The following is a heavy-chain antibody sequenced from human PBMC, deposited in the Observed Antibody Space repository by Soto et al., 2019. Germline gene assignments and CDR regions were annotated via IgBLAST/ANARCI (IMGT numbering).Heavy chain of an antibody. CDR2: MKAGSGET. D-gene: IGHD3-10*01. V-gene: IGHV1-8*01. CDR1: GYTYSSYD. J-gene: IGHJ6*03. CDR3: ARGPLGRPIRYMDV. Sequence: QVQLVQSGAEVKKPGASVKVSCKASGYTYSSYDINWVRQAPGQGLEWMGWMKAGSGETGSAQKFQGRVTMTGDTSISTAYTELKSLRSDDTAVYYCARGPLGRPIRYMDVWDKGTTVTVSS.